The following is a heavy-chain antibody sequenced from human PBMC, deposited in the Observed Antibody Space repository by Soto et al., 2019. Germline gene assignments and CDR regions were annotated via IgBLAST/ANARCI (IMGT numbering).Heavy chain of an antibody. J-gene: IGHJ4*02. D-gene: IGHD5-12*01. Sequence: ASVKVSCKASGYTYTSYAMHWVRQAPGQRLEWMGWINAGNGDIKYSQKFQGRVSITRDTSANTAYMELSSVRSGDTAVYYCARDYSLGKRPPYSGPPRGADYWGQGTQVTVSS. CDR2: INAGNGDI. CDR1: GYTYTSYA. CDR3: ARDYSLGKRPPYSGPPRGADY. V-gene: IGHV1-3*01.